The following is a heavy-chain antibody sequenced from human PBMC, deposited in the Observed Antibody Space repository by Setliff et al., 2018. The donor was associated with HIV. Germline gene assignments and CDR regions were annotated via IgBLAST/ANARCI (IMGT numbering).Heavy chain of an antibody. Sequence: SETLSLTCTVSGGSMNIHYWSWIRQPPGKGLEWIGSIYYSGSTNYNPSLKSRVTISVDTSKNQFSLKLSSVTAADTAVYYCAREEDYNFWSGYDLFDPWGQGTLATVS. J-gene: IGHJ5*02. CDR2: IYYSGST. CDR1: GGSMNIHY. V-gene: IGHV4-59*11. D-gene: IGHD3-3*01. CDR3: AREEDYNFWSGYDLFDP.